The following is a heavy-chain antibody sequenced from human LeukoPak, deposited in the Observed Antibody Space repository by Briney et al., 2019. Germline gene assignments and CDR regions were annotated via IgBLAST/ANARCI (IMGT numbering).Heavy chain of an antibody. J-gene: IGHJ4*02. CDR2: IYSSGSA. D-gene: IGHD6-13*01. CDR1: GFTVSNNY. Sequence: PGGSLRLSRAASGFTVSNNYMSWVRQAPGKGLEWVSVIYSSGSAYYPDSVKGRFTISRDNSKNTLYLQINSLRAEDTAVYYCAKKVAPTGTPYFDYWGQGTLVTVSS. V-gene: IGHV3-53*01. CDR3: AKKVAPTGTPYFDY.